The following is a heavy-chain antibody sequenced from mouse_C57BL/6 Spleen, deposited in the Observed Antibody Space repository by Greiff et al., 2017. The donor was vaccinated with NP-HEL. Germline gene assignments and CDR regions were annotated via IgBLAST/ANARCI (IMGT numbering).Heavy chain of an antibody. CDR1: GYAFSSSW. Sequence: QVQLQQSGPELVKPGASVKISCKASGYAFSSSWMNWVKQRPGKGLEWIGRIYPGDGDTNYNGKFKGKATLTADKSSSTAYMQLSSLTSEDSAVYFCARNYYGSSYPLGFDYWGQGTTLTVSS. CDR3: ARNYYGSSYPLGFDY. V-gene: IGHV1-82*01. CDR2: IYPGDGDT. D-gene: IGHD1-1*01. J-gene: IGHJ2*01.